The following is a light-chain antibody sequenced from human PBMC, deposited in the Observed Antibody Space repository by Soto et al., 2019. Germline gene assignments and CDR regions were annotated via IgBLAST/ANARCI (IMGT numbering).Light chain of an antibody. CDR2: WAS. V-gene: IGKV4-1*01. J-gene: IGKJ1*01. CDR3: EQHHTTPKT. CDR1: QSLLSKFNNDNL. Sequence: DIVVTQSPESLAVSLGERASITCKSSQSLLSKFNNDNLIAWHQLRPGQPPKTLIYWASTRAPGVPERFSGSGSGTEFTLTISSLQAEDVAIHYCEQHHTTPKTFGQGTRVEIK.